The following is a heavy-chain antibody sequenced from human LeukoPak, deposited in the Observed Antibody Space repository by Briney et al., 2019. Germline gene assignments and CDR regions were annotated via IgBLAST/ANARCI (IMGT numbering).Heavy chain of an antibody. J-gene: IGHJ4*02. D-gene: IGHD6-19*01. V-gene: IGHV1-18*01. CDR1: GYTFTSYG. CDR2: ISAYNGNT. CDR3: ARAPRIAVADIFDY. Sequence: GASVKVPCKASGYTFTSYGISWVRQAPGQGLEWMGWISAYNGNTNYAQKLQGRVTMTTDTSTSTAYMELRSLRSDDTAVYYCARAPRIAVADIFDYWGQGTLVTVSS.